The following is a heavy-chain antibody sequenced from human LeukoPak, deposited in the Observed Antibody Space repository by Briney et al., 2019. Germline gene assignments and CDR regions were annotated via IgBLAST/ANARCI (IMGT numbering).Heavy chain of an antibody. D-gene: IGHD3-10*01. CDR3: ARGGQGYYYGSGSYYYFDY. Sequence: GGSLRLSCAASGFTFSSYSMNWVRQAPGKGLEWVSSISSSSSYIYYADSVKGRFTISRDNAKNSLYLQMNSLRAEDTAVYYCARGGQGYYYGSGSYYYFDYWGQGTLVTVSS. J-gene: IGHJ4*02. CDR2: ISSSSSYI. V-gene: IGHV3-21*01. CDR1: GFTFSSYS.